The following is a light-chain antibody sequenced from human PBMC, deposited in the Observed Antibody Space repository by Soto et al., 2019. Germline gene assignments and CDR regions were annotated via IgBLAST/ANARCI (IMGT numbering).Light chain of an antibody. V-gene: IGLV2-14*01. CDR2: DVS. J-gene: IGLJ1*01. Sequence: QSALTQPASVSGSPGQSITISCTGTSSDVGGYNYVSWYQQHPGKAPKLMIYDVSKRPSGISTRFSGSKSGNTASLTISGLQAEDEADYYCSSYISSSTYVFGTGTKVTVL. CDR1: SSDVGGYNY. CDR3: SSYISSSTYV.